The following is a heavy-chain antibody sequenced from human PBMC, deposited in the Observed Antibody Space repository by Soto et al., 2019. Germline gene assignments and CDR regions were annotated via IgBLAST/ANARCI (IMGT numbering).Heavy chain of an antibody. CDR1: GFTFSSYG. D-gene: IGHD6-19*01. CDR2: IWYDGSNK. V-gene: IGHV3-33*01. J-gene: IGHJ5*02. Sequence: GGSLRLSCAASGFTFSSYGMHWVRQAPGKGLEWVAVIWYDGSNKYYADSVKGRFTISRDNSKNTLYLQMNSLRAEDTAVYYCAREGGGEQWLVQLNWFDPWGQGTLVTVSS. CDR3: AREGGGEQWLVQLNWFDP.